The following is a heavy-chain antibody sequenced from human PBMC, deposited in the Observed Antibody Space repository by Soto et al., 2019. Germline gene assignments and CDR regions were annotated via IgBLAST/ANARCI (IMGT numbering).Heavy chain of an antibody. V-gene: IGHV3-7*03. CDR2: IKQDASER. D-gene: IGHD2-8*01. J-gene: IGHJ4*02. CDR3: ARDSRTLFETNRVRSDY. Sequence: GGSLRLSCVASGFTYSKYWMSWARQAPGKGLEWVANIKQDASERNYMDSVRGRFTISRDNAKNSVYLQMDSLRAEDTAVYYCARDSRTLFETNRVRSDYWGQGTLVTVSS. CDR1: GFTYSKYW.